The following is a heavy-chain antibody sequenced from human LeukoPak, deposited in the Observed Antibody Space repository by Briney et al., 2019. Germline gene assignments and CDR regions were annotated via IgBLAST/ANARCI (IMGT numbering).Heavy chain of an antibody. Sequence: GRSLRLSCAASGFTFSSYAMSWVRQAPGKGLEWVSAISGSGGSTYYADSVKGRFTISRDNSKNTLYLQMNSLRAEDTAVYYCAKGGARKDSISYFDYWGQGTLVTVSS. V-gene: IGHV3-23*01. CDR3: AKGGARKDSISYFDY. D-gene: IGHD5-12*01. CDR1: GFTFSSYA. CDR2: ISGSGGST. J-gene: IGHJ4*02.